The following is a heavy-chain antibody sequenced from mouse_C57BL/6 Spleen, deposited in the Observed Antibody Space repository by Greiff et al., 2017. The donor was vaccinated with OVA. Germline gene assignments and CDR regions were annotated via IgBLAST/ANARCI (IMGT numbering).Heavy chain of an antibody. CDR1: GYSITSGYY. Sequence: EVQLQESGPGLVKPSQSLSLTCSVTGYSITSGYYWNWIRQFPGNKLEWMGYISYDGSNNYNPSLKNRISITRDTSKNQFFLKLNSVTTEDTATYYCARNSNYDYYAMDYWGQGTSVTVSS. CDR2: ISYDGSN. D-gene: IGHD2-5*01. V-gene: IGHV3-6*01. J-gene: IGHJ4*01. CDR3: ARNSNYDYYAMDY.